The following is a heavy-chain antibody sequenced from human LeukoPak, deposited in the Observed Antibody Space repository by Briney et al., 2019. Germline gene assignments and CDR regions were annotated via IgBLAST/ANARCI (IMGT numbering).Heavy chain of an antibody. CDR2: ISDSGGST. CDR3: ANPGRDDFWSGPSY. CDR1: GITLSNYG. Sequence: HAGGSLRLSCAVSGITLSNYGMSWVRQAPGKGLEWVAGISDSGGSTKYADSVKGRFTISRDNSKNTLYLQMNSLRAEDTAVYYCANPGRDDFWSGPSYWGQGTMVTVSS. D-gene: IGHD3-3*01. J-gene: IGHJ3*01. V-gene: IGHV3-23*01.